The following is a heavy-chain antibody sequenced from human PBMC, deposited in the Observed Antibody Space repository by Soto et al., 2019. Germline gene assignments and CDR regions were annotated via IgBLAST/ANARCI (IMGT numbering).Heavy chain of an antibody. V-gene: IGHV4-31*03. J-gene: IGHJ5*02. CDR3: ARNAPQAAAGTINWFDP. CDR2: IYYSGST. D-gene: IGHD6-13*01. Sequence: SETLSLTCTVSGGSISSGGYYWSWIRQHPGKGLEWIGYIYYSGSTYYNPSLKSRVTISVDTSKNQFSLKLSSVTAADTAVYYCARNAPQAAAGTINWFDPWGQGTLVTVSS. CDR1: GGSISSGGYY.